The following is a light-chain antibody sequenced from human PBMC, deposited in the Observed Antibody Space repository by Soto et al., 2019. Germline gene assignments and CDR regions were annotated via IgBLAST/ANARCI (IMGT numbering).Light chain of an antibody. CDR1: SSDIGAYND. CDR3: SSYTASQAVVV. V-gene: IGLV2-14*03. CDR2: AVT. J-gene: IGLJ3*02. Sequence: QSALTQPPSVSGSPGQSITFSCTGTSSDIGAYNDVSWYQHHPGKDPKLLIYAVTDRPSGVSDRFAGSKSGTTASLAISGLQAEDEADYFCSSYTASQAVVVVGGGTKLTVL.